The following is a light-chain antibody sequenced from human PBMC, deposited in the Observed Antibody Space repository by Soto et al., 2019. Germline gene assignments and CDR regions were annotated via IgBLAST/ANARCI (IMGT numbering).Light chain of an antibody. CDR1: QNISYW. J-gene: IGKJ1*01. CDR3: QQNDTYWA. Sequence: DILMTQSPSTLSASVGDRVTITCRASQNISYWLAWYQQKPGKGPKLLIYNASNLESGVPSRFTGSGSGTEFTLTISRLQADDVATYYCQQNDTYWAFGQGTKVEIK. CDR2: NAS. V-gene: IGKV1-5*03.